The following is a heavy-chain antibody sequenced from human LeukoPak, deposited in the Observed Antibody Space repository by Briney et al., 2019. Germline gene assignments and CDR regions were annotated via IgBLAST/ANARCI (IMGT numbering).Heavy chain of an antibody. Sequence: ASVKVSCKASGYAFTGYYMHWVRQAPGQGLEWMGWINPNSGGTNYAQKFQGRVTMTRDTSISTAYMELSRLRSDDTAVYYCARVGTFYDFWSGYYPESESYYYYYMDVWGKGTTVTVSS. J-gene: IGHJ6*03. CDR2: INPNSGGT. D-gene: IGHD3-3*01. CDR3: ARVGTFYDFWSGYYPESESYYYYYMDV. CDR1: GYAFTGYY. V-gene: IGHV1-2*02.